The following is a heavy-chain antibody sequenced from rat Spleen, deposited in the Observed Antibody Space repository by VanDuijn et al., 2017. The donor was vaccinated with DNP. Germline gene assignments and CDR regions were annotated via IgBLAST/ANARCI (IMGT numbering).Heavy chain of an antibody. Sequence: QVQLKESGPGLVQPSETLSLTCTVSGFSLTSYSVSWVRQPSGKGPEWMGRMWYDGDTAYNSALKSRLSISRDTSKNQVFLKMNSVQTEDTAMYFCARSLATVAPTGAMDAWGQGTSVTVSS. V-gene: IGHV2-34*01. J-gene: IGHJ4*01. CDR2: MWYDGDT. CDR3: ARSLATVAPTGAMDA. CDR1: GFSLTSYS. D-gene: IGHD1-3*01.